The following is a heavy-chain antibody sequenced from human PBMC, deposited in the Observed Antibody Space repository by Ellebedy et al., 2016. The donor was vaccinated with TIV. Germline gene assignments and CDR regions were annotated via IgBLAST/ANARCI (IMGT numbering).Heavy chain of an antibody. Sequence: PGGSLRLSCDASGFIFSSFAMSWVRQAPGKGLEWVSAFGGSGSRAYYADSVNGRFTISRDNAKNSLYLQMNSLRAEDTAVYYCARDSIGFGEVYWGQGTLVTVSS. CDR2: FGGSGSRA. D-gene: IGHD3-10*01. CDR1: GFIFSSFA. J-gene: IGHJ4*02. V-gene: IGHV3-23*01. CDR3: ARDSIGFGEVY.